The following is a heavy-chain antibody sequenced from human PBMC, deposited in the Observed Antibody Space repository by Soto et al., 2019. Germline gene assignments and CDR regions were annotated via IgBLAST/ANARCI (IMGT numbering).Heavy chain of an antibody. CDR3: ARVWGDYAFCSGYPWYFDY. CDR1: GFTVSSNY. Sequence: GGSLRLSCAASGFTVSSNYMSWVRQAPGKGLEWVGVIYSGGSTYYADSVKGRFTISRDNSKNTLYLQMNSLRAEDTAVYYCARVWGDYAFCSGYPWYFDYWGQGTLVTVSS. V-gene: IGHV3-53*01. CDR2: IYSGGST. J-gene: IGHJ4*02. D-gene: IGHD3-3*01.